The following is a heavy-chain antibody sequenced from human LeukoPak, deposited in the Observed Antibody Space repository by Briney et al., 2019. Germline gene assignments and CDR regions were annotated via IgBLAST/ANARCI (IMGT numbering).Heavy chain of an antibody. CDR1: GFTFSSYA. D-gene: IGHD6-13*01. CDR3: AKVGAAAGRNYYYYGMDV. J-gene: IGHJ6*02. Sequence: AGGSLRLSCAASGFTFSSYAMSWVRQAPGKGLEWVSAISGSGGSTYYVDSVKGRFTISRDNSKNTLYLQMNSLRAEDTAVYYCAKVGAAAGRNYYYYGMDVWGQGTTVTVSS. CDR2: ISGSGGST. V-gene: IGHV3-23*01.